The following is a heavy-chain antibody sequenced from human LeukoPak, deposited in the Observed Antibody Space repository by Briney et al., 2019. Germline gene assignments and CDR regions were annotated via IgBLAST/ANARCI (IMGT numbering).Heavy chain of an antibody. Sequence: PGGSLRLSCAASGFTFSSYAMSWVRQAPGKGLEWVSAISGSGGSTYYADSVKGRFTISRDNSKNTLYLQMNSLRAEDTAVYYCARGAARRYCSGGSCYSKSTLDYRGQGTLVTVSS. D-gene: IGHD2-15*01. J-gene: IGHJ4*02. CDR3: ARGAARRYCSGGSCYSKSTLDY. V-gene: IGHV3-23*01. CDR2: ISGSGGST. CDR1: GFTFSSYA.